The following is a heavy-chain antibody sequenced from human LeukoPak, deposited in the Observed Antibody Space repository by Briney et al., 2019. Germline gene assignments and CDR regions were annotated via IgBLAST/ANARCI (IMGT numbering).Heavy chain of an antibody. CDR3: ATDLRITIFGVVTRFDY. Sequence: SVKVSCKASGGTFSSYAISWVRQAPGQGLEWLGGIIPIFGTANYAQKFQGRVTITTDESTSTAYMELSSLRSEDTAVYYCATDLRITIFGVVTRFDYWGQGTLVTVSS. J-gene: IGHJ4*02. CDR1: GGTFSSYA. CDR2: IIPIFGTA. V-gene: IGHV1-69*05. D-gene: IGHD3-3*01.